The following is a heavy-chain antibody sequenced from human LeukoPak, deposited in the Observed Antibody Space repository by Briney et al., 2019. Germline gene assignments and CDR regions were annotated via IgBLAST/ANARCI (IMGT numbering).Heavy chain of an antibody. V-gene: IGHV4-4*07. CDR3: ARGPNYYDSSGNDY. Sequence: SETLSLTCTVSGGSISSYYWSWIRQPAGKGLEWIGRIYTSGSTNYNPSLKSRVTMSVDTSKNQFSLELSSVTAADTAVYYCARGPNYYDSSGNDYWGQGTPVTVSS. J-gene: IGHJ4*02. D-gene: IGHD3-22*01. CDR1: GGSISSYY. CDR2: IYTSGST.